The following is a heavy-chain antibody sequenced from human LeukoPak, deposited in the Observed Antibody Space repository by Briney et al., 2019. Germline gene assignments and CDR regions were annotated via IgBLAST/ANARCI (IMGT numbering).Heavy chain of an antibody. V-gene: IGHV3-11*01. CDR2: ISSSGSTI. CDR1: GFTFSDYY. D-gene: IGHD6-13*01. CDR3: ARDLGWQQLVRVFDY. Sequence: GGSLRLSCAASGFTFSDYYMSWIRQAPGKGLEWVSYISSSGSTIYYADSVKGRFTISRDNAKNSLYLQMNSLRAEDTAVYYCARDLGWQQLVRVFDYWGQGTLVTVSS. J-gene: IGHJ4*02.